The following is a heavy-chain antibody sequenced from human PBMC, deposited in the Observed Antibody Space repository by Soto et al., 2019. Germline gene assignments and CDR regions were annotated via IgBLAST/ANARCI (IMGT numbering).Heavy chain of an antibody. Sequence: QIQLVQSGAEVKKPGASVKVSCKASGYTFTSFAISWVRQAPGQGREWMGWISGYSANTHYAQKVQGRVSMTTDTSTKTAYMALRSLRSDDTAVYYCARGTGDLAYWGQGTLVTVSS. CDR3: ARGTGDLAY. J-gene: IGHJ4*02. CDR1: GYTFTSFA. D-gene: IGHD7-27*01. CDR2: ISGYSANT. V-gene: IGHV1-18*04.